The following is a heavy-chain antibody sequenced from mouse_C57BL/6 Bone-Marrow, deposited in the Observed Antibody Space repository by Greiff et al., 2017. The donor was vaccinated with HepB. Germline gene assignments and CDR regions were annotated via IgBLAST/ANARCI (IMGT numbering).Heavy chain of an antibody. V-gene: IGHV5-17*01. J-gene: IGHJ1*03. CDR3: AYYYGSSYRWYFDV. Sequence: EVQVVESGGGLVKPGGSLKLSCAASGFTFSDYGMHWVRQAPEKGLEWVAYISSGSSTIYYADTVKGRFTISRDNAKNTLFLQMTSLRSEDTAMYYCAYYYGSSYRWYFDVWGTGTTVTVSS. D-gene: IGHD1-1*01. CDR2: ISSGSSTI. CDR1: GFTFSDYG.